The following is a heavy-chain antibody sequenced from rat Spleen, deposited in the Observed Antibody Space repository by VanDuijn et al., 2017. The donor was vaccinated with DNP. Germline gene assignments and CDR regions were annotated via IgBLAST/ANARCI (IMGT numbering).Heavy chain of an antibody. J-gene: IGHJ3*01. CDR2: INYSGST. CDR1: GYSISSNY. Sequence: EVQLQESGPGLVKPSQSLSLTCSVTGYSISSNYWGWIRKFPGNKMEWIGHINYSGSTSYNPSPKSRSSITRDTSKNQFFLQVNSVTTEDSATYYCARSGYNTDYYHLGAYWGQGTLVTVSS. V-gene: IGHV3-1*01. CDR3: ARSGYNTDYYHLGAY. D-gene: IGHD1-6*01.